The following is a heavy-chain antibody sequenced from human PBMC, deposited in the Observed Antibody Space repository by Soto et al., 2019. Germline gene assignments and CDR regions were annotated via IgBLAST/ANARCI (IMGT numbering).Heavy chain of an antibody. CDR2: MQPNTGGT. D-gene: IGHD1-26*01. CDR3: ARGVSAGVDY. V-gene: IGHV1-8*01. Sequence: QVQLVQSGAEVREPGASVKVSCKASGYSFTSLDINWVRQTAGQGLEWMGWMQPNTGGTGYAQKFQGRVTMTTDTSITTDYMELTTLTSDDTAFYYCARGVSAGVDYWGQGTLVTVSS. CDR1: GYSFTSLD. J-gene: IGHJ4*02.